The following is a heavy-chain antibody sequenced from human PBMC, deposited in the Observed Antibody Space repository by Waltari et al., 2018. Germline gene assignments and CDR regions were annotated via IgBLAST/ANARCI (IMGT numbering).Heavy chain of an antibody. V-gene: IGHV3-74*01. CDR2: INTDGTIT. CDR3: VLYSSSFLGDC. D-gene: IGHD6-13*01. CDR1: GFIFSNYW. Sequence: EVQLVESGGGLVQPGGSLRLSCAASGFIFSNYWMHWVRQAPGKGLVSVSHINTDGTITGYADSVKGRFTISGDNAKNTLFLQMDSLTAEDTAVYYCVLYSSSFLGDCWGQGTLVTVSS. J-gene: IGHJ4*02.